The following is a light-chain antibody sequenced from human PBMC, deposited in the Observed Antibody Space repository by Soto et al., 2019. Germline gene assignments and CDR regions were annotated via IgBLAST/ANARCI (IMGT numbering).Light chain of an antibody. CDR3: HQRQSWPRT. CDR1: QYINTR. V-gene: IGKV3-11*01. CDR2: QTS. J-gene: IGKJ1*01. Sequence: EIVLTQSPATLSSFPGDRVTLSCRASQYINTRLAWYQHRPGQAPRRLIYQTSIRAAGIPARFSASGSGTDFTLTISDVQPEDFALYSCHQRQSWPRTFGQGTKVDI.